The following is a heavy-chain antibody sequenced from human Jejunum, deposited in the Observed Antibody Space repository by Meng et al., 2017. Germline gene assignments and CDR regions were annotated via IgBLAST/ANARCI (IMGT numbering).Heavy chain of an antibody. D-gene: IGHD6-19*01. CDR1: SASMNPYY. V-gene: IGHV4-59*01. CDR2: IHYSGST. Sequence: LSEPGPARVKPSWTLSLTCTVSSASMNPYYWSWIRQPPGKGLEWIGYIHYSGSTDYNPSLQSRLTISVDTSKNHFSLKLMSVTAADTAVYYCARGNGWHDYWGQGTLVTVSS. J-gene: IGHJ4*02. CDR3: ARGNGWHDY.